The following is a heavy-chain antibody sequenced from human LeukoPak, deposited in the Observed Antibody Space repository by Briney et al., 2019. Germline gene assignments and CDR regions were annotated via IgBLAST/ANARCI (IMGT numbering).Heavy chain of an antibody. CDR3: ARESLDAFDI. Sequence: ASVNVSCKASGGTFSSYAISWVRQAPGQGLEWMGGIIPIFGTANYAQKFQGRVTITADESTSTAYMELSSLRSEDTAVYYCARESLDAFDIWGQGTMVTVSS. V-gene: IGHV1-69*13. CDR2: IIPIFGTA. J-gene: IGHJ3*02. CDR1: GGTFSSYA.